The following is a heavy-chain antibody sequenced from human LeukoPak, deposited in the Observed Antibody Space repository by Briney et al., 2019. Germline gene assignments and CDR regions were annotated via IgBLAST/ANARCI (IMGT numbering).Heavy chain of an antibody. CDR1: GGTFTSYA. V-gene: IGHV1-69*13. D-gene: IGHD3-3*01. CDR3: ARGGGAGLSAGSPRAFDI. CDR2: IIPIFGTA. J-gene: IGHJ3*02. Sequence: GASVKVSCKSSGGTFTSYAISWVRQAPGQGLEWMGGIIPIFGTANYAQKFQGRVTITADESTSTAYMELSSLRSEDTAVYYCARGGGAGLSAGSPRAFDIWGQGTMVTVSS.